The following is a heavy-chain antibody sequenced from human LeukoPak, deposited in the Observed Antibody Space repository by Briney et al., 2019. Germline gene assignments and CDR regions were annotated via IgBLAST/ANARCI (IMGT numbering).Heavy chain of an antibody. CDR3: ARTPSFGSVAFDI. V-gene: IGHV1-2*02. Sequence: ASVKVSCKASGYTLTDYYIHWVRQAPGQGLEWMGWINPNSGGRNYAQKFQGRVTMTRDTSINTAYVEVSGLRSDDTAVYYCARTPSFGSVAFDIWGQGTMVTVPS. CDR1: GYTLTDYY. CDR2: INPNSGGR. J-gene: IGHJ3*02. D-gene: IGHD3-10*01.